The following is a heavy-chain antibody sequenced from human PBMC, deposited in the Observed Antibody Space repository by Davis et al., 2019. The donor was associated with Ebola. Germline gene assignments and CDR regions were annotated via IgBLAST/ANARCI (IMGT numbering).Heavy chain of an antibody. J-gene: IGHJ3*01. D-gene: IGHD2-21*01. Sequence: SETLSLTCAVTGDSMSTKYWNWIRQSPGKGLEWIGYSHSSGSSNYNPSLKSRVTISVDTSKTQFSLKLTSVTTADTAVYYCARANSGGPVCAFDFWGQGTMVTVSS. CDR1: GDSMSTKY. V-gene: IGHV4-59*01. CDR2: SHSSGSS. CDR3: ARANSGGPVCAFDF.